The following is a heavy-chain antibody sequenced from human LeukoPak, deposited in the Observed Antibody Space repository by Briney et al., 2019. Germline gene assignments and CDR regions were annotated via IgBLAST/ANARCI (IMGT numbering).Heavy chain of an antibody. CDR1: GFTFSSYG. CDR2: IWYDGSNK. D-gene: IGHD4-23*01. V-gene: IGHV3-33*01. Sequence: PGRSLRLSCAASGFTFSSYGMHWVRQAPGKGLEWVAVIWYDGSNKYYADSVKGRFTISRDNSKNTLYLQMNSLRAEDTAVYYCARDPDYGGKRYYFDYWGQGTLVTVSS. CDR3: ARDPDYGGKRYYFDY. J-gene: IGHJ4*02.